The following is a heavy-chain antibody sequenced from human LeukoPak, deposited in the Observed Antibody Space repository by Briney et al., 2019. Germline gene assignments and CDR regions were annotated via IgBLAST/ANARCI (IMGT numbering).Heavy chain of an antibody. CDR3: ARLYYYWVRGVKYYYYMDV. V-gene: IGHV4-34*01. D-gene: IGHD3-10*01. J-gene: IGHJ6*03. CDR2: INHSGST. Sequence: TSGGSLRLSCAASGFTFRSYWMSWIRQPPGKRLEWIGEINHSGSTNYNPSLKSRVTISVDTSKNQFSLKLSSVTAADTAVYYCARLYYYWVRGVKYYYYMDVWGKGTTVTTSS. CDR1: GFTFRSYW.